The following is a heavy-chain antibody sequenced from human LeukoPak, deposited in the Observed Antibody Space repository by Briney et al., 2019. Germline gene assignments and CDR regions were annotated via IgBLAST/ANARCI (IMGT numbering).Heavy chain of an antibody. V-gene: IGHV1-2*02. Sequence: ASVKVTCKAPGYTFTDYYMHWVRQAPGQGLEWMGWINPNNGGTNYGQKFQGRVTTTRDTSISTAYMELSRLRSDDTAVYYCARDQVSYGYVAVSREGWFDPWGQGTLVTVSS. J-gene: IGHJ5*02. CDR1: GYTFTDYY. D-gene: IGHD5-18*01. CDR3: ARDQVSYGYVAVSREGWFDP. CDR2: INPNNGGT.